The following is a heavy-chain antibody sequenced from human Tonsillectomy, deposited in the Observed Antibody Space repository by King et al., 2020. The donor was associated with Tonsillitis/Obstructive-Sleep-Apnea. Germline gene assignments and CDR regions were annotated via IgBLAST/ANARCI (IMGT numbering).Heavy chain of an antibody. D-gene: IGHD6-19*01. V-gene: IGHV1-3*01. Sequence: QLVQSGAEVKKPGASVKVSCKASGYTFTSYAMHWVRQAPGQRLEWMGWINAGNGNTKYSQKFQGRVTITRDTSASTAYMELSSLRSEATAVYYCARDRGIAVAGTRWFDPWGQGTLVTVSS. CDR2: INAGNGNT. J-gene: IGHJ5*02. CDR3: ARDRGIAVAGTRWFDP. CDR1: GYTFTSYA.